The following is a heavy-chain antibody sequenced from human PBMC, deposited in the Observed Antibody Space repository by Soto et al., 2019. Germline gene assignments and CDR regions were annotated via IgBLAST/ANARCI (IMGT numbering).Heavy chain of an antibody. CDR1: GFTFSDQP. CDR2: IRESGASS. CDR3: ARGKRPYYNGIKYYWTDDY. Sequence: EVQLLESGGGLVQPGGSLRLSCAASGFTFSDQPMSWLRQAPGKGLEWVSSIRESGASSYYADSVKGRFTTSRDNSRSTLYLQMNSLRAEDTAVYYCARGKRPYYNGIKYYWTDDYWGQGTLVTVSS. J-gene: IGHJ4*02. V-gene: IGHV3-23*01. D-gene: IGHD3-10*01.